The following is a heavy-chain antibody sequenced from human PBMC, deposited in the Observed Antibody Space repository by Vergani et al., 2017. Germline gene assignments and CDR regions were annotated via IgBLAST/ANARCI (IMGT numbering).Heavy chain of an antibody. D-gene: IGHD6-13*01. V-gene: IGHV3-43D*03. CDR3: AKXGIAAAGTDWYFDL. CDR2: ISWDGGST. Sequence: EVQLVESGGVVVQPGGSLGLSCAASGFTFDDYAMHWVRQAPGKGLEWVSLISWDGGSTYYADSVKGRFTISRDNSKNSLYLQMNSLRAEDTALYYCAKXGIAAAGTDWYFDLWGRGTLVTVSS. J-gene: IGHJ2*01. CDR1: GFTFDDYA.